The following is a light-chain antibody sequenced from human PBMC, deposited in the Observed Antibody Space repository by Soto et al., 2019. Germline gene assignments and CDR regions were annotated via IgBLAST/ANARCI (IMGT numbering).Light chain of an antibody. V-gene: IGKV1-27*01. CDR2: AAS. CDR1: QGISNY. CDR3: QKYNHAPT. J-gene: IGKJ4*01. Sequence: DLQMTQSPSSLSASVGDRVTITCRASQGISNYLAWYQQKPGKVPELLIDAASTLQSGIPSRFSGSGSGTDFTRTIRGLQPEYVGNYYCQKYNHAPTVGGGPKVEI.